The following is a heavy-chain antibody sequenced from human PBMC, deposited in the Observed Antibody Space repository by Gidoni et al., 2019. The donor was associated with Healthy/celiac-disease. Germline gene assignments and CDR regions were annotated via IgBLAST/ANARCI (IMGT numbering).Heavy chain of an antibody. V-gene: IGHV3-30*18. CDR3: AKDLYSGSYPGAFDI. CDR2: ISYDGSNK. J-gene: IGHJ3*02. CDR1: GFTFSSYG. D-gene: IGHD1-26*01. Sequence: VESGGGVVQPGRSLRLSCAASGFTFSSYGMHWVRQAPGKGLALVAVISYDGSNKYYADSVKGRFTISRDNSQNTLYLQMNSQRAEDTAVYYCAKDLYSGSYPGAFDILGQVTMVTVSS.